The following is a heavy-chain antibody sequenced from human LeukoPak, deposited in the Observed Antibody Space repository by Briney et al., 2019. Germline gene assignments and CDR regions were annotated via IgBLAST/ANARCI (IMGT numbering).Heavy chain of an antibody. V-gene: IGHV1-46*01. Sequence: GASVKVSCKASGYTFTSYYMHWVRQTPGQGLEWMGIINPSGGSTSYAQKFQGRVTTTRDTSTSTVYMELSSLRSEDTAVYYCARGVQAGFLEWLSWFDPWGQGTLVTVSS. D-gene: IGHD3-3*01. CDR3: ARGVQAGFLEWLSWFDP. CDR2: INPSGGST. J-gene: IGHJ5*02. CDR1: GYTFTSYY.